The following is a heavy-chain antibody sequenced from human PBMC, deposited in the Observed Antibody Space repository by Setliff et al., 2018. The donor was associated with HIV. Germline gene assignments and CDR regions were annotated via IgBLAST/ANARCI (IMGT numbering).Heavy chain of an antibody. J-gene: IGHJ4*02. Sequence: GSLRLSCAASGFTFSSYWMSWVRQAPGKGLEWIGEINHSGSTDYNPSLKSRVTISVDTSKNQFSLNLSSVTAADTAVYYCARYDYGDFDYWGQGTPVTVSS. CDR2: INHSGST. CDR1: GFTFSSYW. D-gene: IGHD4-17*01. CDR3: ARYDYGDFDY. V-gene: IGHV4-34*01.